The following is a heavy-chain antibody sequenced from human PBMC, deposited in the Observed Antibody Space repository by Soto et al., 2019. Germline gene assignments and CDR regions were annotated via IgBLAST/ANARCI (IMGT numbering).Heavy chain of an antibody. CDR3: ARSDTVAVFQVGFIKGTGFDY. CDR2: ISSSSSTI. V-gene: IGHV3-48*02. D-gene: IGHD3-10*01. Sequence: PGGSLRLSCAASGFTFRSYSMNWVRPAPGKGLEWVSYISSSSSTIYYADSVKGRFTISRDNAKNSLYLQMNSLRDEDTAVYYCARSDTVAVFQVGFIKGTGFDYWGRGTLVTVSS. CDR1: GFTFRSYS. J-gene: IGHJ4*02.